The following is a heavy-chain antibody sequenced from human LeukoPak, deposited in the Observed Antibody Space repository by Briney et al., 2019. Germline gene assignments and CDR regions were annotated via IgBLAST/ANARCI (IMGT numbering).Heavy chain of an antibody. Sequence: KSSETLSLTCTVSGYSVSSGYYWGWIRQPPGKGLEWIGSIYHSGSTYYNPSLKSRVTISVDTSKNQFSLKLSSVTAADTAVYYCASQSGGSYCGGDCYSSWGQGTLVTVSS. J-gene: IGHJ4*02. CDR3: ASQSGGSYCGGDCYSS. V-gene: IGHV4-38-2*02. D-gene: IGHD2-21*02. CDR2: IYHSGST. CDR1: GYSVSSGYY.